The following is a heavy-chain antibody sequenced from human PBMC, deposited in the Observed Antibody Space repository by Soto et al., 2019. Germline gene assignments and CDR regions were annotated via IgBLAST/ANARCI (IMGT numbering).Heavy chain of an antibody. CDR2: MNPNSGNT. V-gene: IGHV1-8*01. J-gene: IGHJ4*02. CDR1: GYTFTSYD. Sequence: QVQLVQSGAEVKKPGASVKVSCKASGYTFTSYDINWVRQATGQGREWIGWMNPNSGNTGYAQKFQGRVTMTRNTSISTAYMELSSLRSEDTAVYYCARGRGATDYDFWSGSRTDYWGQGTLVTVSS. D-gene: IGHD3-3*01. CDR3: ARGRGATDYDFWSGSRTDY.